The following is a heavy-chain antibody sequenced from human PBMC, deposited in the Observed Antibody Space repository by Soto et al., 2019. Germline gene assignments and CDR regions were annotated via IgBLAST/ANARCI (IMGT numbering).Heavy chain of an antibody. CDR1: GGSISGYY. V-gene: IGHV4-59*01. CDR3: ARDLWFGEIYFGMDV. D-gene: IGHD3-10*01. Sequence: QVQLQESGPGLVKPSETLSLTCTVSGGSISGYYWSWIRQPPGKGLEWIGYMYYTGSANYNPSLTSRLTRSVDTSKNQFSLKLSSVTAADTAVYYCARDLWFGEIYFGMDVWGQGTTVTVSS. J-gene: IGHJ6*02. CDR2: MYYTGSA.